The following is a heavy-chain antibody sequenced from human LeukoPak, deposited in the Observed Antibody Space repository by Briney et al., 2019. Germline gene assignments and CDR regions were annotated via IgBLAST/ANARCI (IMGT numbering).Heavy chain of an antibody. D-gene: IGHD3-10*01. CDR2: IYYSGST. Sequence: SETLSLTCTVSGVSISNYYWSWIRQPPGKGLEWIGYIYYSGSTNYNPSLKSRVTISVDTSKNQFSLKLRSVTAADTAVYYCARTDLRIRGARNYDYYGMDVWGQGTTVTVSS. V-gene: IGHV4-59*01. J-gene: IGHJ6*02. CDR1: GVSISNYY. CDR3: ARTDLRIRGARNYDYYGMDV.